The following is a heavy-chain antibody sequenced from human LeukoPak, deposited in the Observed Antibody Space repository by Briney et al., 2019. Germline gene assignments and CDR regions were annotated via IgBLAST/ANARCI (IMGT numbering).Heavy chain of an antibody. V-gene: IGHV4-59*08. CDR3: ARHVHYPEAAFDI. D-gene: IGHD1-14*01. Sequence: SETLSLTCTVSGGSISSYYWSWIRQPPGKGLEWIGYIYYSGSTNYNPSLKSRVTISVDTSKNQFSPMLTSATAADTAVYYCARHVHYPEAAFDIWGQGAMVSVSS. CDR2: IYYSGST. J-gene: IGHJ3*02. CDR1: GGSISSYY.